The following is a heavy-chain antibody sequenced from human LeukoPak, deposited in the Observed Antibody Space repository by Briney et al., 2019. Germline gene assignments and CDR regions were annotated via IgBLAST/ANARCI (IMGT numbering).Heavy chain of an antibody. CDR1: GGSISSYY. Sequence: SETLSLTCTVSGGSISSYYWSWIRQPPGKGLEWIGYIYYSGSTNYNPSLKSRVTISVDRSKNQFSLKLSSVTAADTAVYYCARQQQWVAPLDYWGQGTLVTVSS. D-gene: IGHD6-19*01. CDR3: ARQQQWVAPLDY. J-gene: IGHJ4*02. CDR2: IYYSGST. V-gene: IGHV4-59*08.